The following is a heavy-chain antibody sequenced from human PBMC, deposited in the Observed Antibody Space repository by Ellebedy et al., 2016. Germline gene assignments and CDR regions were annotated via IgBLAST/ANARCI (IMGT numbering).Heavy chain of an antibody. CDR3: AHGGAGSGTTSLFY. Sequence: GESLKISCRYSGDSLTVYWIGWVRQMPGKGLEWMGLIYAGDSDPEYSPSFQGQVTFSVDRSINTAYLQWTSLKAADSATYYCAHGGAGSGTTSLFYWGQGTLVTVSS. D-gene: IGHD5-12*01. CDR1: GDSLTVYW. V-gene: IGHV5-51*01. J-gene: IGHJ4*02. CDR2: IYAGDSDP.